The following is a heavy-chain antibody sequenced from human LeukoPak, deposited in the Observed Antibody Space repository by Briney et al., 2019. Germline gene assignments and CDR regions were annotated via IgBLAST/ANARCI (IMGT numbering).Heavy chain of an antibody. CDR3: ARDSVVRGVYDAFDI. Sequence: GGSLRLSCAASGFTFSSYEMNWVRQAPGKGLDWVSYISTSGSTIYYADSVKGRFTISRDNAKNSLYLQMNSLRAEDTAVYYCARDSVVRGVYDAFDIWGQGTMVTVSS. CDR1: GFTFSSYE. D-gene: IGHD3-10*01. CDR2: ISTSGSTI. J-gene: IGHJ3*02. V-gene: IGHV3-48*03.